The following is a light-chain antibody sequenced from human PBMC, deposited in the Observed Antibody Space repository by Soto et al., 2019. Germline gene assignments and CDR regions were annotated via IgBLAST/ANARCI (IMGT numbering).Light chain of an antibody. CDR2: DVR. V-gene: IGLV2-11*01. CDR3: CSYAGSYTFVV. Sequence: QSVLTQPRSVSGSPGQSVTISCTGTSSDVGGYNYVSWYQQHPGKAPKLMIYDVRKRPSGVPDRFSGSKSGNTASLTISGLQAEDEADYYCCSYAGSYTFVVFGGGTKVTVL. CDR1: SSDVGGYNY. J-gene: IGLJ2*01.